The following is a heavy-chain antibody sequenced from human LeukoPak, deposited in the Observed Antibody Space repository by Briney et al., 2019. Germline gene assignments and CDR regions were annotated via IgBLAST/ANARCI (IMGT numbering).Heavy chain of an antibody. CDR1: GFTFSNYG. CDR2: IRNDGSNT. D-gene: IGHD3-10*01. J-gene: IGHJ5*02. CDR3: AKRAGSAWSAGA. V-gene: IGHV3-30*02. Sequence: PGGSLRLSCAASGFTFSNYGMHWVRQAPGKGLDWVSYIRNDGSNTYYADSVKGRFSISRDNSKNTLYLQMNSLIHEDTAVYYCAKRAGSAWSAGAWGQGTLVTVSS.